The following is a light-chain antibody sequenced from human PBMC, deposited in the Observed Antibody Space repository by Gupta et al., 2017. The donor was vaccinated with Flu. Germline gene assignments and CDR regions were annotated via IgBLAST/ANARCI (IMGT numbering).Light chain of an antibody. CDR3: QPPCT. J-gene: IGKJ3*01. V-gene: IGKV1-39*01. CDR1: QSISSY. CDR2: AAS. Sequence: DIQMTQSPSSLSASIGDRVTITCRTSQSISSYLNWYQQTPGQAPKVLIYAASVLQSGVTGRFSGSGSATDFTLTISSLQPEYFSNHDCQPPCTFGHGTKVDIK.